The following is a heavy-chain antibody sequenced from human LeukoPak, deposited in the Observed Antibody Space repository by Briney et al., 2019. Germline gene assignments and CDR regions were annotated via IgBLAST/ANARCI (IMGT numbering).Heavy chain of an antibody. D-gene: IGHD2-21*02. J-gene: IGHJ3*02. CDR1: GFTFSNYW. V-gene: IGHV3-7*01. Sequence: GGSLRLSCEGSGFTFSNYWMTWVRQAPEKGLEWVANIKPSGSEKHYADSVEGRFTISRDNAKNSLYLQMNSLRGEDTAVYYCARDLDTYVVLTAYDTFDIWGQGTMVTVSS. CDR3: ARDLDTYVVLTAYDTFDI. CDR2: IKPSGSEK.